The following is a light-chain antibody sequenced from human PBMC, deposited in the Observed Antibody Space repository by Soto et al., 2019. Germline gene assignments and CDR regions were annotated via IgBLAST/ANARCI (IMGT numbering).Light chain of an antibody. CDR1: QSVSSSY. J-gene: IGKJ3*01. CDR2: GAS. V-gene: IGKV3-20*01. Sequence: EIVLTHSPGTLSLSPGERAILSCRASQSVSSSYLAWYQQKPGQAPRLLIYGASSRATGIPDRFSGSGSGTDFTLTISRLEPEDFAVYYCQQYGSSLFTFGPGTKVDIK. CDR3: QQYGSSLFT.